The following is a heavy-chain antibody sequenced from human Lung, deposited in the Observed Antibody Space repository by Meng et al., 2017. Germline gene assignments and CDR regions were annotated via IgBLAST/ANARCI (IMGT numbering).Heavy chain of an antibody. CDR3: ARGPTTMAHDFDY. CDR1: GGSFSDYY. V-gene: IGHV4-34*01. D-gene: IGHD4-11*01. Sequence: QVQLQQWGAGLVKPSETLSLPSLVSGGSFSDYYWSWTRQPPGKGLEWIGEINHSGSTNYNPSLESRATISVDTSQNNLSLKLSSVTAADSAVYYCARGPTTMAHDFDYWGQGTLVTVSS. CDR2: INHSGST. J-gene: IGHJ4*02.